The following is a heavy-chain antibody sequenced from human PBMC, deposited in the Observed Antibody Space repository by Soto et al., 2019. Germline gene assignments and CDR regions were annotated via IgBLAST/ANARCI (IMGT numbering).Heavy chain of an antibody. CDR3: GRGRSGDLAIFY. CDR2: ISPQTGGT. Sequence: ASVKVSCKGSGYTFTGYYIHWVRQTPGQGPEWMGEISPQTGGTKYAQKYQGRVTMTRDTSITTVYMELSNLSPDDTAVYYCGRGRSGDLAIFYWGQGTLVTVSS. V-gene: IGHV1-2*02. D-gene: IGHD1-26*01. CDR1: GYTFTGYY. J-gene: IGHJ4*02.